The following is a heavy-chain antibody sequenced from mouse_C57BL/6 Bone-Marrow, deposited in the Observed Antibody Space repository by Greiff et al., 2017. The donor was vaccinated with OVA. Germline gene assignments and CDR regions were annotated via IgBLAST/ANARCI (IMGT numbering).Heavy chain of an antibody. D-gene: IGHD1-1*01. V-gene: IGHV1-81*01. CDR1: GYTFTSYG. CDR2: IYPRSGNT. J-gene: IGHJ1*03. CDR3: ARPHYDGRSYGRYIEV. Sequence: VQLQQSGAELARPGASVKLSCKASGYTFTSYGISWVKQRTGQGLEWIGEIYPRSGNTYYNEKFKGKATLPADKSSSTAYMELRSLTSEDSAVYFCARPHYDGRSYGRYIEVWGTGTTVTVSS.